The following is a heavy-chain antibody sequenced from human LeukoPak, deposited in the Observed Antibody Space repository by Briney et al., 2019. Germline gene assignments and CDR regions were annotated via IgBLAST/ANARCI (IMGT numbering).Heavy chain of an antibody. CDR3: ARGDPDY. J-gene: IGHJ4*02. Sequence: GGFLRLSCAGSGFTFSSYWMDWVRQAPGKGLEWVANIRFDGSDKYYVDSVKGRFTISRDNAKNTLFLQMNSLRAEDTAVYYCARGDPDYWGQGTLVTVSS. V-gene: IGHV3-7*01. CDR1: GFTFSSYW. CDR2: IRFDGSDK.